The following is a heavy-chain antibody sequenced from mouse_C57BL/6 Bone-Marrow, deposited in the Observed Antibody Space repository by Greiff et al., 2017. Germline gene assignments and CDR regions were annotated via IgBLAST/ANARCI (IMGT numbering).Heavy chain of an antibody. V-gene: IGHV5-17*01. D-gene: IGHD3-3*01. Sequence: EVHLVESGGGLVKPGGSLKLSCAASGFTFSDYGMHWVRQAPEKGLEWVAYISSGSSTIYYADTVKGLFTISRDNAKNTLFLQMTSLRSEDTAMYYCARQGLRAMDYWCQAPSVTVSS. CDR2: ISSGSSTI. CDR3: ARQGLRAMDY. CDR1: GFTFSDYG. J-gene: IGHJ4*01.